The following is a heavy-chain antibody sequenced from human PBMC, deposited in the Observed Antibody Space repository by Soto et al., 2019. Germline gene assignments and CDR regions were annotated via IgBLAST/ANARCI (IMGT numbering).Heavy chain of an antibody. CDR1: GYSFTSYW. J-gene: IGHJ6*02. D-gene: IGHD6-6*01. CDR2: IDPSDSYT. CDR3: ARIDRITVRPSPDV. V-gene: IGHV5-10-1*01. Sequence: PGESLKISCKGSGYSFTSYWISWVRQMPGKGLEWMWRIDPSDSYTNYIPSFQGHVTISADKSISTAYLQWSSLKASDTAMYYCARIDRITVRPSPDVWGQGTTVTVSS.